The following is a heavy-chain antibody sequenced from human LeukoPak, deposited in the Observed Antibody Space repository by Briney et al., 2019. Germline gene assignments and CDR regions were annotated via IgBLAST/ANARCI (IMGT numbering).Heavy chain of an antibody. CDR1: AGTSSSYA. CDR2: TISIFGTV. V-gene: IGHV1-69*13. CDR3: AREGVGGTLKYQLLKYWFDP. J-gene: IGHJ5*02. D-gene: IGHD2-2*01. Sequence: SVKVSCNASAGTSSSYAINWVRQPPGQGLEWMGGTISIFGTVNYAQKFQGRVTITADESTSTAYMELSSLRSEDTAVYYCAREGVGGTLKYQLLKYWFDPWGQGTLVTVSS.